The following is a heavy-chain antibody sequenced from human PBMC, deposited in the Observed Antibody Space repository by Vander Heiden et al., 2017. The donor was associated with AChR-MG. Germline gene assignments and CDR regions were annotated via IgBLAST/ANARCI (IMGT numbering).Heavy chain of an antibody. Sequence: EVQLVESGGGLVQPGRSLSLSCAASGFTFADYAMHWVRQAPGKGLEWVSGSSWNSGSIGYADSVKGRFTISRDNAKNSLYLQMNSLRAEDTALYYCAKDIPPQTGIAAAGGFDYWGQGTLVTVSS. CDR2: SSWNSGSI. V-gene: IGHV3-9*01. D-gene: IGHD6-13*01. CDR3: AKDIPPQTGIAAAGGFDY. CDR1: GFTFADYA. J-gene: IGHJ4*02.